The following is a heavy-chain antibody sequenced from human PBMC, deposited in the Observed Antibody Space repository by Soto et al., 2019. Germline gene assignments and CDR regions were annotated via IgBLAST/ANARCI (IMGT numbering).Heavy chain of an antibody. Sequence: ASVKVSCKASGGTFSSYASSWVRQAPGHGLEWMGGIMPIFRSANYSQKFQGRVTITADKTTSTAYMELSSLRSEDTAVYYCAIASSGWEDFDYWGQGTLVTVSS. CDR2: IMPIFRSA. CDR1: GGTFSSYA. CDR3: AIASSGWEDFDY. J-gene: IGHJ4*02. D-gene: IGHD6-19*01. V-gene: IGHV1-69*06.